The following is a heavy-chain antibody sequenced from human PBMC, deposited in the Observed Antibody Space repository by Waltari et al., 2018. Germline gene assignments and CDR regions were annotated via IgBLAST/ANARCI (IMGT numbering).Heavy chain of an antibody. CDR3: AKDSPAGADPPGFDP. D-gene: IGHD2-2*01. Sequence: EVQLLESGGGLVQPGGSLRLSCAASGFTFSSYAMSWVGQAPGQGLEWVPAISGSGGSTYYADSVKGRFTIARDNSKNTLYLQMNSLRAEDTAVYYCAKDSPAGADPPGFDPWGQGTLVTVSS. V-gene: IGHV3-23*01. J-gene: IGHJ5*02. CDR1: GFTFSSYA. CDR2: ISGSGGST.